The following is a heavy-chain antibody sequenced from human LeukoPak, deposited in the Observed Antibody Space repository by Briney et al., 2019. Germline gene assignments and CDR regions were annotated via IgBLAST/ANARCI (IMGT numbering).Heavy chain of an antibody. Sequence: SETLSLTCAVYGGSFSGYYWSWIRQPPGKGLEWIGEINHSGSTNYNPSLKSRVTISVDTSKNQFSLKLSSVTAADTAVYYCARGLPLQWLNHFDYWGRGTLVTVSS. CDR2: INHSGST. CDR3: ARGLPLQWLNHFDY. J-gene: IGHJ4*02. V-gene: IGHV4-34*01. D-gene: IGHD6-19*01. CDR1: GGSFSGYY.